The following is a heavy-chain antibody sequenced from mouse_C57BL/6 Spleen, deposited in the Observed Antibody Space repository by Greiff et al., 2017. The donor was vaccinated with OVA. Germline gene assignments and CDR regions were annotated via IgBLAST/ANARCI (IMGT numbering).Heavy chain of an antibody. J-gene: IGHJ1*03. CDR1: GYTFTSYW. Sequence: QVQLQQPGAELVKPGASVKVSCKASGYTFTSYWMHWVKQRPGQGLEWIGRIHPSDSDTNYNQKFKGKATLTVDKSSSTAYMQLSSLTSEDSAVYYCAIPLYDGYPYWYFDVWGTGTTVTVSS. CDR3: AIPLYDGYPYWYFDV. V-gene: IGHV1-74*01. CDR2: IHPSDSDT. D-gene: IGHD2-3*01.